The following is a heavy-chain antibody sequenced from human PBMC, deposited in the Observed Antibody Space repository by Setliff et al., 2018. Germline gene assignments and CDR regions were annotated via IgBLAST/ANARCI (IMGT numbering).Heavy chain of an antibody. Sequence: SETLSLTCTVSGGSISSSSYYWGWIRQPPGKGLEWIGSIYYSGSTYYNPSLKSRVTISVDTSKNQFSLKLSSVTAADTAVYYCASLGGSSGSGGFYYYYYYMDVWGKGTTVTVSS. CDR2: IYYSGST. CDR1: GGSISSSSYY. V-gene: IGHV4-39*01. J-gene: IGHJ6*03. D-gene: IGHD3-22*01. CDR3: ASLGGSSGSGGFYYYYYYMDV.